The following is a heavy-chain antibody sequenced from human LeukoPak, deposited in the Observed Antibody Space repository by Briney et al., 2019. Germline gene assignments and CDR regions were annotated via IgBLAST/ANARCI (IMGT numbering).Heavy chain of an antibody. D-gene: IGHD2-2*01. CDR3: ATEGDCSSTSYYGGFDY. J-gene: IGHJ4*02. Sequence: GGSVRLSCAASGFTFSSYWMHWVRQAPGKGLEWVAIISYDGSNKYYADSVKGRFTISRDNSKNTLYLQMNSLRAEDTAVYYCATEGDCSSTSYYGGFDYWGQGTLVTVSS. CDR2: ISYDGSNK. V-gene: IGHV3-30-3*01. CDR1: GFTFSSYW.